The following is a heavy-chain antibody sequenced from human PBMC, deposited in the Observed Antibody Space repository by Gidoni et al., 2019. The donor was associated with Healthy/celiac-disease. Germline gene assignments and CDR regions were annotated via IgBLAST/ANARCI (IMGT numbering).Heavy chain of an antibody. Sequence: EVQLVESGGVVVQPGGSLRLSCAASGFTFDDYTMHWVRQALGKGLEWVSLISWEGGSTYYADSVKGRFTISRDNSKNSLYLQMNSLRTEDTALYYCAKAMYSSGWYLFWYFDLWGRGTLVTVSS. CDR2: ISWEGGST. J-gene: IGHJ2*01. D-gene: IGHD6-19*01. V-gene: IGHV3-43*01. CDR1: GFTFDDYT. CDR3: AKAMYSSGWYLFWYFDL.